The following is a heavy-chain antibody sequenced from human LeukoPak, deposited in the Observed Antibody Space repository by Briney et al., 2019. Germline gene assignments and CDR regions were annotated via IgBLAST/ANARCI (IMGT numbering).Heavy chain of an antibody. CDR2: IKYDGREK. V-gene: IGHV3-7*01. CDR1: GFTFSDYW. J-gene: IGHJ6*03. CDR3: AREPVRMRFMDV. Sequence: GGSLRLSCAASGFTFSDYWMSWVRQAPGKGPEWVANIKYDGREKWYVDSVKGRFTISRDNAKNSLYLQMNSLRAEDTAVYYCAREPVRMRFMDVWGKGTTVIVSS.